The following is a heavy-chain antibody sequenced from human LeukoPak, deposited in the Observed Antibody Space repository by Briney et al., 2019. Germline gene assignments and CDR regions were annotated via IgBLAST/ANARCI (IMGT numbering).Heavy chain of an antibody. V-gene: IGHV3-48*01. CDR3: ARATTVTKDYYYYYMDV. Sequence: GGSLRLSCAASGFTFSSYAMSWVRQAPGKGLEWVSYISSSSSTIYYADSVKGRFTISRDNAKNSLFLQMSSLRAEDTAVYYCARATTVTKDYYYYYMDVWGKGTTVTVSS. J-gene: IGHJ6*03. CDR1: GFTFSSYA. CDR2: ISSSSSTI. D-gene: IGHD4-11*01.